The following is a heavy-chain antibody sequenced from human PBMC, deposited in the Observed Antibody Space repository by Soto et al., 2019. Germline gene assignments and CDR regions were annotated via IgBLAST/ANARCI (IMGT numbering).Heavy chain of an antibody. J-gene: IGHJ4*02. V-gene: IGHV5-10-1*01. Sequence: PGESLKISCKGSGYSFAGYWITWVRQRPGKGLEWMGRIDPSDSQTYYSPSFRGHVTISATKSITTVFLQWSSLRASDTAMYYCARQIYDSDTGPNFQYYFDSWGQGTPVTVSS. CDR3: ARQIYDSDTGPNFQYYFDS. CDR2: IDPSDSQT. D-gene: IGHD3-22*01. CDR1: GYSFAGYW.